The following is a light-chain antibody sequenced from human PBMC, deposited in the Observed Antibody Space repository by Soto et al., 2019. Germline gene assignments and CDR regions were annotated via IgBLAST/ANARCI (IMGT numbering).Light chain of an antibody. V-gene: IGLV2-23*02. CDR1: SGDDGNFNL. Sequence: QSALTQAASVSGSPGQSINISCTGTSGDDGNFNLVSWYQQHPGKAPHLIIYEVGKRPSGVSSRFSGSKSGNTASLTISGLQAEDEGDYYCCASAGDSVYVLFGGGTKLTVL. CDR2: EVG. CDR3: CASAGDSVYVL. J-gene: IGLJ3*02.